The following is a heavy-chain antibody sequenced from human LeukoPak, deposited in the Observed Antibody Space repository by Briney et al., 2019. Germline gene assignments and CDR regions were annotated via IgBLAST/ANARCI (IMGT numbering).Heavy chain of an antibody. CDR3: ARDITGSNYNTNYYYYYMDV. J-gene: IGHJ6*03. D-gene: IGHD4-11*01. Sequence: GGSLRLSCAASGFTFSDYYMSWIRQAPGKGLEWISYISSSGRTIFYADSVKGRFTISRDNAKNSLYLQMNGLRAEDTAVYYCARDITGSNYNTNYYYYYMDVWGKGTTVTVSS. CDR2: ISSSGRTI. CDR1: GFTFSDYY. V-gene: IGHV3-11*04.